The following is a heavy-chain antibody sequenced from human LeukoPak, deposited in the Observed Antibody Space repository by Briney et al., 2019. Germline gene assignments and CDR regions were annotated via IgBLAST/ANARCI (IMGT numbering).Heavy chain of an antibody. V-gene: IGHV4-4*02. CDR1: GGSTSSSNW. CDR3: ARGYVVLTGYYGLDV. Sequence: PSGTLSLTCGLSGGSTSSSNWWTWVRQPPGKGLEWIGEISHSGSTKYNPSLESRITISVDKSKNQFSLNMTSVTAADTAICYCARGYVVLTGYYGLDVWGQGTTVTVSS. D-gene: IGHD2-21*02. J-gene: IGHJ6*02. CDR2: ISHSGST.